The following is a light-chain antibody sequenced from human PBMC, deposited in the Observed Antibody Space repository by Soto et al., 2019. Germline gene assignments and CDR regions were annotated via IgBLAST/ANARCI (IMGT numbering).Light chain of an antibody. CDR3: QQRSSWTIT. CDR2: DAC. J-gene: IGKJ5*01. Sequence: EIVLTQSPATLSLSPVERDTLSFRASQSVTRYLAWYQQRPGQAPRVLIYDACRRETGIPARFSGSGSGADFTLTISTLEPEDFAVDYCQQRSSWTITFGQGTRLEIK. V-gene: IGKV3-11*01. CDR1: QSVTRY.